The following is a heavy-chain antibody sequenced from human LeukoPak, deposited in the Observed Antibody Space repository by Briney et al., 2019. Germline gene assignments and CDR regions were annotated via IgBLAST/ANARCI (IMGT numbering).Heavy chain of an antibody. CDR3: AREGSRYGYNWFDP. Sequence: GGSLRLSCAASGFTFSSYAMHWVRQAPGKGLEWVAVISYDGSNKYYVDSVKGRFTISRDNSKNTLYLQMNSLRAEDTAVYYCAREGSRYGYNWFDPWGQGTLVTVSS. V-gene: IGHV3-30-3*01. CDR1: GFTFSSYA. CDR2: ISYDGSNK. D-gene: IGHD5-18*01. J-gene: IGHJ5*02.